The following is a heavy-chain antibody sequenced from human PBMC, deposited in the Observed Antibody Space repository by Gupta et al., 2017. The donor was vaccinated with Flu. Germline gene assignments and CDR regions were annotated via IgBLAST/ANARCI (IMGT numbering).Heavy chain of an antibody. J-gene: IGHJ3*02. Sequence: TFRSYWMNWVRQAPGKGLEWVASIKQDGSEKYYVDSVKGRFTISRDNAKNSLYLQVNSLRAEDTAVYYCARGGLPYIFDIWGQGTMVTVSS. CDR3: ARGGLPYIFDI. D-gene: IGHD4-17*01. V-gene: IGHV3-7*01. CDR1: TFRSYW. CDR2: IKQDGSEK.